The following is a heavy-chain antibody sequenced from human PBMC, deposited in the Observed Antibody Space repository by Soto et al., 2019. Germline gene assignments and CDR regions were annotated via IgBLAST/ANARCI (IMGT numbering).Heavy chain of an antibody. CDR3: AREIWFGKKSEGHFDY. Sequence: SETLSLTCTVSGGSISSYYWSWIRQPPGKGLEWIGYIYYSGSTNYNPSLKSRVTISVDTSKNQFSLKLSSVTAADTAVYYCAREIWFGKKSEGHFDYWGQGTLVTVSS. V-gene: IGHV4-59*01. CDR1: GGSISSYY. J-gene: IGHJ4*02. D-gene: IGHD3-10*01. CDR2: IYYSGST.